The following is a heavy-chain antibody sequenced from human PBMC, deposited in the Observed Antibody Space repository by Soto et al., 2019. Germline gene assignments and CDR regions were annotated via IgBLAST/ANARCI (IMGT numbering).Heavy chain of an antibody. J-gene: IGHJ4*02. D-gene: IGHD3-22*01. CDR2: ISSSDSII. Sequence: WGSLRLSCAASGFTVCDSYMSWIRQAPGKGLEWVSYISSSDSIIYYSDSVKGRFIISRDNAKNSLYLQMNSLRAEDTAVYYCARDLGYYDSSGYFDYWGQGTLVTVSS. CDR1: GFTVCDSY. V-gene: IGHV3-11*01. CDR3: ARDLGYYDSSGYFDY.